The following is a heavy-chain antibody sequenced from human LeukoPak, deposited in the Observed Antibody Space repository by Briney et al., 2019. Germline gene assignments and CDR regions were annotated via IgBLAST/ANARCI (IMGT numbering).Heavy chain of an antibody. CDR1: GYTVTSYG. CDR2: ISAYNGNT. J-gene: IGHJ4*02. V-gene: IGHV1-18*01. D-gene: IGHD6-13*01. Sequence: ASVKVSCKASGYTVTSYGISWVRQAPGQGLEWMGWISAYNGNTNYAQKLQGRVTMTTDTSTSTAYMELRSLRSDDTAVYYCARVPQRGQQLDYWGQGTLVTVSS. CDR3: ARVPQRGQQLDY.